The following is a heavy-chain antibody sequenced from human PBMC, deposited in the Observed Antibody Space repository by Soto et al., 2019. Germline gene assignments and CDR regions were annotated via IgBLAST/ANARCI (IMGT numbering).Heavy chain of an antibody. Sequence: GGSLRLSCVVSGFSFSNSWMAWVRQPPGKGLEWVANMNPDGRELDYVDSVKGRFTISRDNARNSLSLQMNSLRVEDTAVYYCARDNWFSTFDYWGQGTPVTVSS. CDR1: GFSFSNSW. V-gene: IGHV3-7*03. J-gene: IGHJ4*02. D-gene: IGHD3-10*01. CDR3: ARDNWFSTFDY. CDR2: MNPDGREL.